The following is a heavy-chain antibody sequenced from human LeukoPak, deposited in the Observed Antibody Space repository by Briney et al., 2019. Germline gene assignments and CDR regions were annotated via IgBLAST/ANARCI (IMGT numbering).Heavy chain of an antibody. CDR1: GFTFSSYW. Sequence: HPGGSLRLSCAASGFTFSSYWMSWVRQAPGKGLEWVSYISTASSSVHYADSVKGRFSISRDNAKKSLYLQMNSLRAEDTAVYYCARGPVSSSGFFDYWGQGTLVTVSS. CDR2: ISTASSSV. J-gene: IGHJ4*02. V-gene: IGHV3-48*04. D-gene: IGHD3-22*01. CDR3: ARGPVSSSGFFDY.